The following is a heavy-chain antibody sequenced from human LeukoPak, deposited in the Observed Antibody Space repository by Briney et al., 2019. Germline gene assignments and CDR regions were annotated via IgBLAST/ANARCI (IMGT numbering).Heavy chain of an antibody. Sequence: GGSLRLSCAASGFTFSSYAMSWVRQAPGKGLEWVSYISSSGSTIYYADSVKGRFTISRDNAKNSLYLQMNSLRAEDTAVYYCARDPHYGDYQIQNDAFDIWGQGTNVTDSS. D-gene: IGHD4-17*01. CDR2: ISSSGSTI. J-gene: IGHJ3*02. CDR1: GFTFSSYA. CDR3: ARDPHYGDYQIQNDAFDI. V-gene: IGHV3-48*04.